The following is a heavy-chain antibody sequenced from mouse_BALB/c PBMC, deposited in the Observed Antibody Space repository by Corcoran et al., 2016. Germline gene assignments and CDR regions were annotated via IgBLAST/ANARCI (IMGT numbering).Heavy chain of an antibody. CDR2: INTYTGEP. J-gene: IGHJ4*01. D-gene: IGHD4-1*01. CDR3: ARQTGNVPYYYVMDY. Sequence: QIQLVQSGPELKKPGETVKISCKASGYTFTNYGMNWVKQAPGKGLKWMGWINTYTGEPTYADDFKGRFAFSLETSASTAYLQINNLKNEDMATYFCARQTGNVPYYYVMDYWGQGTSVTVSS. V-gene: IGHV9-1*02. CDR1: GYTFTNYG.